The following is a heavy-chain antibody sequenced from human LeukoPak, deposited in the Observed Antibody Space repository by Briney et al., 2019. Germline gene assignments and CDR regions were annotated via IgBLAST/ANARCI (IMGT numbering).Heavy chain of an antibody. CDR3: ARAVRQLAHFDY. CDR1: GFTVSSDY. J-gene: IGHJ4*02. V-gene: IGHV3-66*01. CDR2: IYSGGTT. Sequence: GGSLRLSCAASGFTVSSDYMSWVRQAPGKGLEWVSVIYSGGTTNYAESVKGRFTISRDNSKNTVDLQMNSLRAEDTAVYYCARAVRQLAHFDYWGQGTLVTVSS. D-gene: IGHD6-13*01.